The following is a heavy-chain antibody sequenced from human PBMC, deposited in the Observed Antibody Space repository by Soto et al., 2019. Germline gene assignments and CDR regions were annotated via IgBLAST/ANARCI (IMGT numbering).Heavy chain of an antibody. J-gene: IGHJ6*03. CDR3: ARVPRGGNYDFWSGYYTGMAYYYYMDV. D-gene: IGHD3-3*01. V-gene: IGHV3-21*01. Sequence: GGSLRLSCAASGFTFSSYSMNWVRQAPGKGLEWVSSISSSSSYIYYADSVKGRFTISRDNAKNSLYLQMNSLRAEDTAVYYCARVPRGGNYDFWSGYYTGMAYYYYMDVWGKGTTVTVSS. CDR2: ISSSSSYI. CDR1: GFTFSSYS.